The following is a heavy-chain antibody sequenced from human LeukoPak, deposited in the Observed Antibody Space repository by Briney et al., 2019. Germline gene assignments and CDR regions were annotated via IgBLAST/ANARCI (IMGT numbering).Heavy chain of an antibody. CDR3: AAGALAGPVYFYYIDV. V-gene: IGHV4-38-2*01. CDR1: GYSVSSYYY. Sequence: KASETLSLTCAVSGYSVSSYYYWGWIRQPPGKGLEWIGSIYHSGSTYYNPSLKSRVTISVVTSKNQFSLKLRSVTAADTAVYYCAAGALAGPVYFYYIDVWGRGTTATVSS. J-gene: IGHJ6*03. D-gene: IGHD1-1*01. CDR2: IYHSGST.